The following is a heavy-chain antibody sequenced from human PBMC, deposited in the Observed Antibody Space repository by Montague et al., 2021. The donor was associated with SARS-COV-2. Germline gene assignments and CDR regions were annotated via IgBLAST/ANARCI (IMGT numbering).Heavy chain of an antibody. CDR3: ATNYGSGTFPGWFDY. CDR1: GGAMSSGQW. D-gene: IGHD3-10*01. CDR2: IYQTGYT. Sequence: SETLSLTCDVSGGAMSSGQWWSWVRQPPGKGLEWIGEIYQTGYTNYNPSLRSRVTISVDKSRNQFSLKMTSMTAADTAVYYCATNYGSGTFPGWFDYWGQGTLVTVTS. J-gene: IGHJ5*01. V-gene: IGHV4-4*02.